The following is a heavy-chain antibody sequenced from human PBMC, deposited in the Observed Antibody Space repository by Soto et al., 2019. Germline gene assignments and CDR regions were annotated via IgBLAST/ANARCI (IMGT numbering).Heavy chain of an antibody. Sequence: EVQLVESGGGLVQPGRSLRLSCAASGFTFDDYAMHWVRQAPGKGLEWVSGISWNSGSIGYADSVKGRFTISRDNAKNSLYLQMNSLRAEDTALYYCAKAYYGDYFGSTPRFDYWGQGTLVTVSS. CDR2: ISWNSGSI. V-gene: IGHV3-9*01. CDR3: AKAYYGDYFGSTPRFDY. CDR1: GFTFDDYA. D-gene: IGHD4-17*01. J-gene: IGHJ4*02.